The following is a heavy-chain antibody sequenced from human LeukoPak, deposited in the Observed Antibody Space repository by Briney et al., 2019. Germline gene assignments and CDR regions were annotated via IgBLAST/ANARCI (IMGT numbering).Heavy chain of an antibody. J-gene: IGHJ4*02. D-gene: IGHD6-13*01. CDR1: GFTFSSYS. Sequence: GGSLRLSCAASGFTFSSYSMNWVRQAPGKGLAWVSSISSSSSYIYYADSVKGRFTISRDNAKNSLYLQMNSLRAEDTAVYYCARGDIAAAGSPDDYWGQGTLVTVSS. CDR3: ARGDIAAAGSPDDY. CDR2: ISSSSSYI. V-gene: IGHV3-21*01.